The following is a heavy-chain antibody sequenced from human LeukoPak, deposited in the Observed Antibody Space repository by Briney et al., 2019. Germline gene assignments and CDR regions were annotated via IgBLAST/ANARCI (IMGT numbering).Heavy chain of an antibody. CDR2: IYYSGST. D-gene: IGHD5-12*01. Sequence: SETLSLTCTVSGGSISSYYWSWLRQPPGKGLEGMGYIYYSGSTNYKPSLTRRDTISVDTSKNQFSLKLSSVTAADTAVYYCARVSGYDWESSFDYWGQGTLVTVSS. CDR3: ARVSGYDWESSFDY. CDR1: GGSISSYY. V-gene: IGHV4-59*01. J-gene: IGHJ4*02.